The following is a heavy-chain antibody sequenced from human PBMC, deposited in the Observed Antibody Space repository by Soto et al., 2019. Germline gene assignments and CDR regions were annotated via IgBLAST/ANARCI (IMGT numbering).Heavy chain of an antibody. CDR2: ISYDGSNK. CDR3: AKERDYYGMDV. J-gene: IGHJ6*02. V-gene: IGHV3-30*18. Sequence: QVQLVESGGGVVQPGRSLRLSCAASGFTFSSYGMHWVRQAPGKGLEWVAVISYDGSNKYYADSVKGRFTISRDNPKNTLYLQMNSLRAEDTAVYYCAKERDYYGMDVWGQGTTVTVSS. CDR1: GFTFSSYG.